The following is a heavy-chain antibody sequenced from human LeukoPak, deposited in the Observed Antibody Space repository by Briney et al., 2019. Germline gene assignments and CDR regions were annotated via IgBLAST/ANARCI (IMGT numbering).Heavy chain of an antibody. Sequence: SETLSLTCAVYYGSFGGYYWSWIRQPPGKGLEWIGYIYYSGSTNYNPSLKSRVTISVDTSKNQFSLKLSSVTAADTAVYYCARADPVLLWFGELPYYFDYWGQGTLVTVSS. J-gene: IGHJ4*02. CDR1: YGSFGGYY. CDR3: ARADPVLLWFGELPYYFDY. D-gene: IGHD3-10*01. CDR2: IYYSGST. V-gene: IGHV4-59*01.